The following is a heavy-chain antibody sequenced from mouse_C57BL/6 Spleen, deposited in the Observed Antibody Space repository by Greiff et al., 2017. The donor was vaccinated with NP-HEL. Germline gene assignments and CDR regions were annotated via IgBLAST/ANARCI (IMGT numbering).Heavy chain of an antibody. CDR3: TTLVATDYAMDY. CDR1: GFNIKDDY. J-gene: IGHJ4*01. V-gene: IGHV14-4*01. CDR2: IDPENGDT. Sequence: VQLQQSGAELVRPGASVKLSCTASGFNIKDDYMHWVKQRPEQGLEWIGWIDPENGDTEYASKFQGKATITADTSSNTAYLQLSSLTSEDTAVYYCTTLVATDYAMDYWGQGTSVTVSS. D-gene: IGHD1-1*01.